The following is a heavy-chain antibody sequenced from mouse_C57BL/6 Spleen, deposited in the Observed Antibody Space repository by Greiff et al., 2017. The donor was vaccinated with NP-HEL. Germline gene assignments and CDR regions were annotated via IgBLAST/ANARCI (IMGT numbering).Heavy chain of an antibody. J-gene: IGHJ2*01. CDR2: IYPGDGDT. CDR1: GYAFSSYW. Sequence: VQLHQSGAELVKPGASVKISCKASGYAFSSYWMNWVKQRPGKGLEWIGQIYPGDGDTNYNGKFKGKATLTADKSSSTAYMQLSSLTSEDSAVYFCARRLTGSHFDYWGQGTTLTVSS. CDR3: ARRLTGSHFDY. V-gene: IGHV1-80*01. D-gene: IGHD4-1*01.